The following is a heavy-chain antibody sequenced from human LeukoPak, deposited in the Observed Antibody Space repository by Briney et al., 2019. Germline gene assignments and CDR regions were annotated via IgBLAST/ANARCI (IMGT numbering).Heavy chain of an antibody. CDR3: ARDPNSSSWYEGDY. V-gene: IGHV1-2*02. Sequence: VASVKVSCKASGYTFTGYYMHWVRQAPGQGLEWMGWINPNSGGTNYAQKFQGRVTMTRDTSISTAYMELSRLRSDDTAVYYCARDPNSSSWYEGDYWGQGTLVTVSS. D-gene: IGHD6-13*01. CDR1: GYTFTGYY. J-gene: IGHJ4*02. CDR2: INPNSGGT.